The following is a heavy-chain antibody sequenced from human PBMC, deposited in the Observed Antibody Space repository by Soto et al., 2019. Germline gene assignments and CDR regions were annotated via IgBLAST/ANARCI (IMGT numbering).Heavy chain of an antibody. CDR3: AKSYYDILTGYLDY. J-gene: IGHJ4*02. CDR1: GGSISSSSYY. Sequence: SETLSLTCTVSGGSISSSSYYWGWIRQPPGKGLEWIGSIYYSGSTYYNPSLKSRVTISVDTSKNQLSLKLSSVTAADTAVYYCAKSYYDILTGYLDYWGQGTLVTVS. V-gene: IGHV4-39*01. CDR2: IYYSGST. D-gene: IGHD3-9*01.